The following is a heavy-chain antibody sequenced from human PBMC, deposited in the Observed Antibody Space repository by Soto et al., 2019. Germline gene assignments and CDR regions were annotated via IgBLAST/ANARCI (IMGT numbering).Heavy chain of an antibody. V-gene: IGHV4-34*01. Sequence: SETLSLTCAVYGGSFSGYYWSWIRQPPGKGLEWIGEINHSGSTNYNPSLKSRVTISVDTSKNQFSLKLSSVTAADTAAYYCARGNGITIFGVARDGYYWGQGTLVTVSS. CDR2: INHSGST. CDR3: ARGNGITIFGVARDGYY. D-gene: IGHD3-3*01. CDR1: GGSFSGYY. J-gene: IGHJ4*02.